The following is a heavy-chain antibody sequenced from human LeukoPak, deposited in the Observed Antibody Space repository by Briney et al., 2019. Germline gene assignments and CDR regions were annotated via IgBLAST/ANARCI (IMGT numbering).Heavy chain of an antibody. J-gene: IGHJ6*03. CDR3: AGGEYYYYYMDV. CDR1: GNSFSNYW. V-gene: IGHV5-51*01. D-gene: IGHD2-21*01. Sequence: GESLKISCKGSGNSFSNYWIGWVRQLPGSGLECMGIIYPGYSDTRYNPSFQGQVTISSDKSISTAYLQWSSLKASDIAMYYCAGGEYYYYYMDVWGKGTTVTVSS. CDR2: IYPGYSDT.